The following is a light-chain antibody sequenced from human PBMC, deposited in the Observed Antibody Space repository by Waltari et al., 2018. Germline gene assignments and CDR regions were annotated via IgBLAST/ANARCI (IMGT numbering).Light chain of an antibody. Sequence: SYVLTQPPSVSVAPGQTATITCGGKTIGYKGVQCYRQKPGQAPVLVVYDDSDRPSGIPERVSGSNAGNTGTLTISRGEAGDEADYYCHVWDSDTDQWVFGAGTKLTVL. J-gene: IGLJ3*02. CDR2: DDS. CDR1: TIGYKG. CDR3: HVWDSDTDQWV. V-gene: IGLV3-21*02.